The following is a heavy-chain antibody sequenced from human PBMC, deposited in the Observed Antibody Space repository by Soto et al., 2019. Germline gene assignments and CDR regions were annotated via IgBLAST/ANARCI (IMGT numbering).Heavy chain of an antibody. V-gene: IGHV4-59*08. CDR1: GGSISSYY. J-gene: IGHJ5*02. CDR2: IYYSGST. CDR3: ARRYSGTEDDNWFDP. Sequence: QVQLQESGPGLVKPSETLSLTCTVSGGSISSYYWNWIRQPPGKGLEWIGYIYYSGSTNYNPSLKSRVTISVDTSKNQFSLKLSSVTAADTALYYCARRYSGTEDDNWFDPWGQGTLVTVSS. D-gene: IGHD1-26*01.